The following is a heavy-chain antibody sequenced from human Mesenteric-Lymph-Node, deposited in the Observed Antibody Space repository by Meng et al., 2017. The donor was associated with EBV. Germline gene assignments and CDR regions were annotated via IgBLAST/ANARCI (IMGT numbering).Heavy chain of an antibody. D-gene: IGHD3-16*01. J-gene: IGHJ4*02. CDR2: ISDSGSTV. CDR1: VFTFSDYY. Sequence: QVQLVGSGGGLVKAGGSLRLSCAASVFTFSDYYMSWIRQAPGKGLEWISYISDSGSTVYYADSVKGRFTISRDNARDTLYLQMNSLRAEDTAVYYCAGHYDYISPWGQGTLVTVSS. V-gene: IGHV3-11*01. CDR3: AGHYDYISP.